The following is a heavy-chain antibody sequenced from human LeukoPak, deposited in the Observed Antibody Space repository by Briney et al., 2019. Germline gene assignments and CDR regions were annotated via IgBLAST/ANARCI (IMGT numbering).Heavy chain of an antibody. CDR1: GGSISSYY. CDR2: IYYSGST. V-gene: IGHV4-59*08. CDR3: ARHYYDSSGYYSDDAFDI. J-gene: IGHJ3*02. D-gene: IGHD3-22*01. Sequence: PSETLSLTCTVSGGSISSYYWSWIRQPPGKGLEWIGYIYYSGSTNYNPSLKSRVTISVDTSKNQFSLKLSSVTAADTAVYYCARHYYDSSGYYSDDAFDIWGQGTMVTVSS.